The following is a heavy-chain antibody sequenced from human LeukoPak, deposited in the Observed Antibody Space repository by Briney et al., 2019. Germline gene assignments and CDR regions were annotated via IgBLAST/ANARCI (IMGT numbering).Heavy chain of an antibody. CDR1: GFTFSSYA. J-gene: IGHJ4*02. Sequence: PGGSLRLSCAASGFTFSSYAMHWVRQAPGKGLEWVAVISYDGSNKYYADSVKGRFTISRDNSKNTLYLQMNSLRAEDTAVYYCARVKAFGGVIDIWEFDYWGQGTLVTVSS. CDR2: ISYDGSNK. CDR3: ARVKAFGGVIDIWEFDY. V-gene: IGHV3-30-3*01. D-gene: IGHD3-16*02.